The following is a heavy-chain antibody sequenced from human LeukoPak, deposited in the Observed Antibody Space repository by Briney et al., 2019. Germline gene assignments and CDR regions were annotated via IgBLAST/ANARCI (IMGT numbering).Heavy chain of an antibody. CDR1: GFTFSSYS. V-gene: IGHV3-21*01. CDR3: AREVLSGYDTVFDY. J-gene: IGHJ4*02. Sequence: GGSLRLSCAASGFTFSSYSMNWVRQAPGKGLEWVSSISSSSSYIYYADSLKGRFTISRDNAKNSLYLQMNSLRAEDTAVYYCAREVLSGYDTVFDYWGQGTLVTVSS. D-gene: IGHD5-12*01. CDR2: ISSSSSYI.